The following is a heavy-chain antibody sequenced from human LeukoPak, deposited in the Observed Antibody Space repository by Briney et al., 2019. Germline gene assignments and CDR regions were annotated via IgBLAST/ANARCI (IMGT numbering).Heavy chain of an antibody. D-gene: IGHD6-13*01. CDR3: APGYSTIWYENGRAIDY. Sequence: SETLSLTCTVSGGSVSSSTYYWGWIRQPPGKGLEWIGNIFHSGSTYYNPSLKSRVTISVDTSKNQFSLKLSSVTAADTAVYYCAPGYSTIWYENGRAIDYWGQGTLVTVSS. CDR2: IFHSGST. CDR1: GGSVSSSTYY. V-gene: IGHV4-39*01. J-gene: IGHJ4*02.